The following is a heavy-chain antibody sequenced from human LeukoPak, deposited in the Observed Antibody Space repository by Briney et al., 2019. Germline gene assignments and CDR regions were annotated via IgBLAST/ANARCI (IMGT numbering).Heavy chain of an antibody. CDR1: GGSISSGSYY. J-gene: IGHJ2*01. CDR3: ARDYDPTVGASGYFDL. CDR2: IYTSGST. Sequence: SETLSLTCTVSGGSISSGSYYWSWIPQPAGKGLEWIGRIYTSGSTNYNPSLKSRVTIPVATSKNQFSLKLSSVTAADTAVYYSARDYDPTVGASGYFDLWGRGILVTVSS. V-gene: IGHV4-61*02. D-gene: IGHD1-26*01.